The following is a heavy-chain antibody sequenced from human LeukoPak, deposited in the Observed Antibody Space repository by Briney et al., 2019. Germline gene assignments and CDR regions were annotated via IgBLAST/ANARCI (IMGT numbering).Heavy chain of an antibody. Sequence: GASVKVSCKASGYTFTCYAIHWVSQAPGQRFEWMGWINAGNGHTKYSQNFQGRVTITRDSSANIIYMDVSSLTSEDTAVYYCARGIWSATRVDYYLDNCGRGTLVTVSS. CDR2: INAGNGHT. CDR1: GYTFTCYA. CDR3: ARGIWSATRVDYYLDN. V-gene: IGHV1-3*01. D-gene: IGHD5-24*01. J-gene: IGHJ4*02.